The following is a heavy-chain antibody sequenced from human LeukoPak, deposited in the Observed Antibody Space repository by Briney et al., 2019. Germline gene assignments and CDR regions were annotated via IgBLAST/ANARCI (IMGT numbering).Heavy chain of an antibody. V-gene: IGHV5-51*01. Sequence: GESPKISCKGSGYSFTSYWIGWVRQMPGKGLEWMGIIYPGDSDTRYSPSFQGQVTISADKSISTAYLQWSSLKASDTTMYYCAITYYYDSSGYSPFDYWGQGTLVTVSS. J-gene: IGHJ4*02. D-gene: IGHD3-22*01. CDR1: GYSFTSYW. CDR3: AITYYYDSSGYSPFDY. CDR2: IYPGDSDT.